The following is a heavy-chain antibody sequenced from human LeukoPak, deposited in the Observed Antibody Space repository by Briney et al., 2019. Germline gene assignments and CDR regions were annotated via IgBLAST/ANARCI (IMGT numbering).Heavy chain of an antibody. V-gene: IGHV3-11*01. CDR2: ISSSGFST. Sequence: GGSLRLSCAASGFNFSDYYMSWIRQAPGKGLGWVSYISSSGFSTYYAGSVKGRFTISRDNARNSLYLQMNSLAPEDTALYYCARGKRRFDYWGQGTLVSVSS. CDR3: ARGKRRFDY. J-gene: IGHJ4*02. CDR1: GFNFSDYY.